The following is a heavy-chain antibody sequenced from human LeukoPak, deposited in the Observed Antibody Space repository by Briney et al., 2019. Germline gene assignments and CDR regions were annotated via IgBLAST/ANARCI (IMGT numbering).Heavy chain of an antibody. J-gene: IGHJ5*02. D-gene: IGHD3-22*01. CDR3: AKVNGYYYDSSDYYFGP. CDR1: GFTFSSYA. CDR2: ISGSGGST. V-gene: IGHV3-23*01. Sequence: GGSLRLSCAASGFTFSSYAMSWVRQAPGKGLEWVSAISGSGGSTYYADSVKGRFTISRDNSKNTLYLQMNSLRAEDTAVYYCAKVNGYYYDSSDYYFGPWGQGTLVTVSS.